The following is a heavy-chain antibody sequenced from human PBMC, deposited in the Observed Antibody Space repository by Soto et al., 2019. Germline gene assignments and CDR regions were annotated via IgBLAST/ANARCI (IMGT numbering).Heavy chain of an antibody. CDR1: GYTFTSYY. CDR2: INPSGGST. Sequence: ASVKVSCKASGYTFTSYYMHWVRQAPGQGLEWMGIINPSGGSTSYAQKFQGRVTMTRDTSTSTVYMELSSLRSEDTAVYYCARDPSVGAIFGVARHRWIDPWGQGILVTVSS. V-gene: IGHV1-46*01. J-gene: IGHJ5*02. D-gene: IGHD3-3*01. CDR3: ARDPSVGAIFGVARHRWIDP.